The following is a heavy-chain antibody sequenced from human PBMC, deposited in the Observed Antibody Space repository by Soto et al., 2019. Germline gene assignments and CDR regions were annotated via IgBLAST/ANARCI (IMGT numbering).Heavy chain of an antibody. V-gene: IGHV3-74*01. J-gene: IGHJ4*02. Sequence: GGSLRLSCAASGFTFSSYWMYWVRQDPEKGLVWVSHVNHDGSSATYAESVRGRFTISRDNANDTLYLQMNSLRADDTVLYYCARDRGGGFLDYWGQGARVTVSS. D-gene: IGHD5-12*01. CDR1: GFTFSSYW. CDR2: VNHDGSSA. CDR3: ARDRGGGFLDY.